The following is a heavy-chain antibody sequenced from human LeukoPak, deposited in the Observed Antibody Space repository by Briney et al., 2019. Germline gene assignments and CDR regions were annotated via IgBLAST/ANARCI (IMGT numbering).Heavy chain of an antibody. CDR3: ARAIGLAVALGGFDI. CDR2: INPSGGST. D-gene: IGHD2-21*01. CDR1: GYTFTSYY. Sequence: ASVKVSCKASGYTFTSYYMHWVRQAPGQGLEWMGIINPSGGSTSYAQKFQGRVTMTRDTSTSTVYMELRSLRSEDTAVYYCARAIGLAVALGGFDIWGQGTMVTVSS. V-gene: IGHV1-46*01. J-gene: IGHJ3*02.